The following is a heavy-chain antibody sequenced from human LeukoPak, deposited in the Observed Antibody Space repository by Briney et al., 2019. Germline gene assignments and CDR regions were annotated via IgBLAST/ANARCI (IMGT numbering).Heavy chain of an antibody. CDR3: ARLRSYGGNRGIDY. V-gene: IGHV4-34*01. CDR2: INQSGNT. CDR1: GGSFSGYY. D-gene: IGHD4-23*01. Sequence: PSETLSLTCDVYGGSFSGYYWSWVRQPPGKGLEWIGEINQSGNTNYNPSLKSRVTISVDTSKNQFSLKLSSVTAADTAVYYCARLRSYGGNRGIDYWGQGTLVAVSS. J-gene: IGHJ4*02.